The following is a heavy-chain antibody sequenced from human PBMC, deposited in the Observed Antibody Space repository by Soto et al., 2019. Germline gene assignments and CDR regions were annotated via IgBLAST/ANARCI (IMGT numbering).Heavy chain of an antibody. CDR1: GGSISNYY. Sequence: QVQLQESGPGLVKPSETLSLTCTVSGGSISNYYWSWIRQPPGKGLEWIGYIYYSGRTNYNPSLNTRVTRSADTSKNQLPLKLTSVTAADTAVYYCARESAGSGKNNWFDPWGQGTLVTVSS. V-gene: IGHV4-59*01. CDR3: ARESAGSGKNNWFDP. CDR2: IYYSGRT. D-gene: IGHD3-10*01. J-gene: IGHJ5*02.